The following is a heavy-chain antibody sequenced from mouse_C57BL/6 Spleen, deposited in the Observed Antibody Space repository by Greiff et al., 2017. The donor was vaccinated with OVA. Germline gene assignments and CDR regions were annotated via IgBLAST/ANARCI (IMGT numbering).Heavy chain of an antibody. J-gene: IGHJ2*01. Sequence: VQLQQPGTELVKPGASVKLSCKASGYTFTSYWMHWVKQRPGQGLEWIGNINPSNGGTNYNEKFKSKATLTVDNSSSTAYMQLSSLTSEDSAVYYCARGYYGSSKLFDYWGQGTTLTVSS. V-gene: IGHV1-53*01. D-gene: IGHD1-1*01. CDR3: ARGYYGSSKLFDY. CDR2: INPSNGGT. CDR1: GYTFTSYW.